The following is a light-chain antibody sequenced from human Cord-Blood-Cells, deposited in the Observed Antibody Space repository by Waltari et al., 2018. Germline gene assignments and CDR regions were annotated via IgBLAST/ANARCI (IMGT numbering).Light chain of an antibody. V-gene: IGLV2-23*01. Sequence: QSALTQPASVSGSPGQSITISCTGTSSDVGGYNLVSWYQQHPGKAPKPRIYEGSKRPSGVSNRFSGSKSGNTASLTISGRQAEDEADYYCCSYAGSSTLVFGGGTKLTVL. CDR3: CSYAGSSTLV. J-gene: IGLJ3*02. CDR1: SSDVGGYNL. CDR2: EGS.